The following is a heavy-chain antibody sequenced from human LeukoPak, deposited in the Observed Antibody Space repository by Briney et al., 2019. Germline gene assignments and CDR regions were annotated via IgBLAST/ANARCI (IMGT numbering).Heavy chain of an antibody. CDR1: GFNFSDYY. CDR3: ARDRGVGDSSNWYDY. J-gene: IGHJ5*01. D-gene: IGHD6-13*01. V-gene: IGHV3-11*06. CDR2: ISSSNTYT. Sequence: GRSLRLSCAASGFNFSDYYMSWIRQAPGKGLEWVSYISSSNTYTTYADSVKGRFTISRDNAKNSLYLQMNSLRAEDTAVYYCARDRGVGDSSNWYDYWGQGTLVTVSS.